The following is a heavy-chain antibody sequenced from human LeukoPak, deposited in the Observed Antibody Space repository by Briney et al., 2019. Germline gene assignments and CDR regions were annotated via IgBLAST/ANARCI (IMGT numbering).Heavy chain of an antibody. D-gene: IGHD7-27*01. J-gene: IGHJ4*02. CDR1: GFIFTDYS. V-gene: IGHV3-48*01. CDR2: IDKTSSNI. CDR3: ARESYWGSSAKGFDY. Sequence: GGSLRLSCAASGFIFTDYSIDWVRQAPGKGLEWISYIDKTSSNIYYADSVKGRFTISRDNAKNSLYLQMNSLRAEDTAVYYCARESYWGSSAKGFDYWGQGTLVTVSS.